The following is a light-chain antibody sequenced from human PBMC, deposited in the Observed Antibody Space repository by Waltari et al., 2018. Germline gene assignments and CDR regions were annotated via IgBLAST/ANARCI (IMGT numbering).Light chain of an antibody. CDR2: EVN. V-gene: IGLV2-23*02. CDR1: SSDVGRYNF. Sequence: LTQPASVSGSPGQSITISCTGTSSDVGRYNFVSWYQQHPGKAPQLIIYEVNKRPSGVSNRLSGSKSGNTASLTISGLQAEDESDYYCCSYAGRSTWVFGGGTKVTVL. CDR3: CSYAGRSTWV. J-gene: IGLJ3*02.